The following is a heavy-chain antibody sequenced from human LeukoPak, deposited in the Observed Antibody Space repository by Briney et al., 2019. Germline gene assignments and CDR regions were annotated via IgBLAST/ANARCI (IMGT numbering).Heavy chain of an antibody. CDR1: GYTFTIYG. V-gene: IGHV1-18*01. Sequence: AASVSVSCKASGYTFTIYGISWVRQAPGQGGEWMGWISAYNGNTNYAQKLQGRVTMTTDTSTSTASMELRSLRSDDTAVYYCARGLQETLAWLKAFSAFDIWGQGTMVTVSS. J-gene: IGHJ3*02. D-gene: IGHD5-24*01. CDR2: ISAYNGNT. CDR3: ARGLQETLAWLKAFSAFDI.